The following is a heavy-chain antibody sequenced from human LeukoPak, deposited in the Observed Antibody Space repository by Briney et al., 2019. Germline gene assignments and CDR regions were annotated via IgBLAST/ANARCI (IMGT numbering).Heavy chain of an antibody. V-gene: IGHV3-11*01. CDR1: GFTFSDYY. CDR3: ARHGQCSSTSCYTYDFDY. CDR2: ISSSGSTI. Sequence: GGSLRLSCAASGFTFSDYYMSWIRPAPGKGLEWVSYISSSGSTIYYADSVKGRFTISRDNAKNSLYLQMNSLRAEDTAVYYCARHGQCSSTSCYTYDFDYWGQGTPVTVSS. J-gene: IGHJ4*02. D-gene: IGHD2-2*01.